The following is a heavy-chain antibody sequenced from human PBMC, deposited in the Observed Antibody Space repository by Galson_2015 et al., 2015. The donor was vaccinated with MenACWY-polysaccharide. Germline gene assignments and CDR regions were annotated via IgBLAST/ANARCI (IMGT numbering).Heavy chain of an antibody. D-gene: IGHD1-1*01. Sequence: SLRLSCAASGFTFSNYWMSWVRQAPGKGLEWVANIRQDGREKYYLDSVKGRFTISRDNAKNSLYLQMNSLRAEDTAVYYCARDDSNDARGAFDIWGQGTMVTVSS. CDR1: GFTFSNYW. CDR2: IRQDGREK. J-gene: IGHJ3*02. CDR3: ARDDSNDARGAFDI. V-gene: IGHV3-7*01.